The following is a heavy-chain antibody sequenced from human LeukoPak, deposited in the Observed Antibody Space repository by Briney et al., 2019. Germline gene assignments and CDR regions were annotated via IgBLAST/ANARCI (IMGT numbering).Heavy chain of an antibody. V-gene: IGHV3-48*03. CDR2: ISSNGNTI. J-gene: IGHJ4*02. CDR3: ARDRMVYTY. D-gene: IGHD3-10*01. Sequence: PGGSLRLSCAVSGFTFSSYDMNWVRQAPGKGLEWVSYISSNGNTIYYADSVKGRFTISRDNAKNSLYLQMNSLRAEDTAVYYCARDRMVYTYWGQGALVTVSS. CDR1: GFTFSSYD.